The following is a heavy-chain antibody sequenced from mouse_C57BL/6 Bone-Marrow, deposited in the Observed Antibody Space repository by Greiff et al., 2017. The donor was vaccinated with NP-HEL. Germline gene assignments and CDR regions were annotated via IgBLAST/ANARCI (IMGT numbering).Heavy chain of an antibody. CDR1: GFTFSSYT. Sequence: DVKLVESGGGLVKPGGSLKLSCAASGFTFSSYTMSWVRQTPEKRLEWVATISGGGGNTYYPDSVKGRFTISRDNAKNTLYLQMSSLRSEDTALYYCARHSTGTYYFDYWGQGTTLTVSS. V-gene: IGHV5-9*01. CDR2: ISGGGGNT. D-gene: IGHD4-1*02. J-gene: IGHJ2*01. CDR3: ARHSTGTYYFDY.